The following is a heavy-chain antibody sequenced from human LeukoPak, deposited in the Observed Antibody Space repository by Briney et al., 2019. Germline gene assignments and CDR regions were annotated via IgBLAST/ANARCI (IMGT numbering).Heavy chain of an antibody. CDR3: ARGRWFGELLPDPFDI. CDR1: GGSISSYY. CDR2: IYDSGST. J-gene: IGHJ4*02. Sequence: SETLSLTCTVSGGSISSYYWSWIRQPPGKGLEWIGNIYDSGSTNYNPSLKSRVTISVGTSKNQFSLKLSSVTAADTAVYYCARGRWFGELLPDPFDIWGQGTLVTVSS. V-gene: IGHV4-59*01. D-gene: IGHD3-10*01.